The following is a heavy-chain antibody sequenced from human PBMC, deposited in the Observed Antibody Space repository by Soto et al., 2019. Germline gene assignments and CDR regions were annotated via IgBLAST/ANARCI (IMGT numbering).Heavy chain of an antibody. V-gene: IGHV4-4*02. D-gene: IGHD3-22*01. CDR2: IYHSGST. J-gene: IGHJ4*02. Sequence: SETLSLTCAVSGGSISSSNWWSWVRQPPGKGLEWIGEIYHSGSTNYNPSLKSRVTISVDKSKNQFSLKLSSVTAADTAVYYCARLAYYYDSGGPPADYWGQGTLVTVSS. CDR1: GGSISSSNW. CDR3: ARLAYYYDSGGPPADY.